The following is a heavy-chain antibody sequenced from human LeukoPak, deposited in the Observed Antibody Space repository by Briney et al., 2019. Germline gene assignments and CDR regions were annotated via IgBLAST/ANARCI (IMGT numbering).Heavy chain of an antibody. CDR2: IYYSGST. CDR3: ARHHYDSSGYYYWGTTYYFDY. V-gene: IGHV4-59*08. J-gene: IGHJ4*02. D-gene: IGHD3-22*01. CDR1: GGSISSYY. Sequence: SETLSLTCTVSGGSISSYYWSWIRQPPGKGLEWIGYIYYSGSTNYNPSLKSRVTISVDTSKNQFSLKLSSVTAADTAVYYCARHHYDSSGYYYWGTTYYFDYWGQGTLVTVSS.